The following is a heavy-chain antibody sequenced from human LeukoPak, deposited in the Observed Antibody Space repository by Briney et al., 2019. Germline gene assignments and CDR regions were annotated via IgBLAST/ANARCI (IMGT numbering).Heavy chain of an antibody. V-gene: IGHV4-34*01. D-gene: IGHD3-22*01. CDR3: ARVDSSGYLDY. Sequence: SETLSLTCTVYGGPFSGFYWTWIRQPPGKGLEWIGEIYRSGNTNYNPSLKSRVTISVDTSKNQFSLKLSSVTAADTAVYYCARVDSSGYLDYWGQGTPVTVSS. CDR1: GGPFSGFY. CDR2: IYRSGNT. J-gene: IGHJ4*02.